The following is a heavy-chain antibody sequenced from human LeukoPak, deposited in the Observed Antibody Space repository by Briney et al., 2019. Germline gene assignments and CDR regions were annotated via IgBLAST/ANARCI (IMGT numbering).Heavy chain of an antibody. D-gene: IGHD6-19*01. CDR3: VKENTGWSFDY. CDR1: KFTFSFYG. Sequence: PGGSLRLSCAASKFTFSFYGMHWVRQAPGKGLEWVTFIRFNGNDKYYADSVKGRFTISRDNSKNTLYLQMNSLRGEDTAVHYCVKENTGWSFDYWGQGTLVTVSS. CDR2: IRFNGNDK. J-gene: IGHJ4*02. V-gene: IGHV3-30*02.